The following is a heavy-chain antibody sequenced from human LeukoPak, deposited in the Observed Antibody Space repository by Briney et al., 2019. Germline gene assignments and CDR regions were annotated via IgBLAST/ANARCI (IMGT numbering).Heavy chain of an antibody. J-gene: IGHJ4*02. CDR2: ISSNGGTT. D-gene: IGHD2-2*01. CDR1: GFTFSTYA. CDR3: ARQYCSSNGCSHFDY. Sequence: GGSLRLSCAASGFTFSTYAMHWVRQAPGKGLEYVSAISSNGGTTYYANSVEGRFTISRDNSKNTLYLQMGSLRVEGMAVYYCARQYCSSNGCSHFDYWGQGTLVTVSS. V-gene: IGHV3-64*01.